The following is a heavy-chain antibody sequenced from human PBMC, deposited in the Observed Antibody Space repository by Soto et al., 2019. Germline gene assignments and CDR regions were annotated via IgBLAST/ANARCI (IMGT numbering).Heavy chain of an antibody. CDR2: FDPEDGET. CDR1: GYTLTELS. Sequence: ASVKVSCKVSGYTLTELSMHWVRQAPGKGLEWMGGFDPEDGETIYAQKFQGRVTMTEDTSTDTAYMELSSLRSEDTAVYYCATPKRDFWSGYHQYYFDYWGQGTLVTAPQ. D-gene: IGHD3-3*01. V-gene: IGHV1-24*01. CDR3: ATPKRDFWSGYHQYYFDY. J-gene: IGHJ4*02.